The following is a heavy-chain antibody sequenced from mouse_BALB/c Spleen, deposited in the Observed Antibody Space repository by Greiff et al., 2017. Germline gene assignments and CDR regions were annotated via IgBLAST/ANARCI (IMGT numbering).Heavy chain of an antibody. CDR1: GFNIKDTY. CDR3: ARSANWDGYFDV. V-gene: IGHV14-3*02. D-gene: IGHD4-1*01. J-gene: IGHJ1*01. CDR2: IDPANGNT. Sequence: EVQLVESGAELAKPGASVKMSCKASGFNIKDTYMHWVKQRPEQGLEWIGRIDPANGNTKYDPKFQGKATITADTSSNTAYLQLSSLTSEDTAVYYCARSANWDGYFDVWGAGTTVTVSS.